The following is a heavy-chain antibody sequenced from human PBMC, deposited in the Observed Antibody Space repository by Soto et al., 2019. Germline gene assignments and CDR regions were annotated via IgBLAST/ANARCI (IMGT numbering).Heavy chain of an antibody. V-gene: IGHV2-5*02. D-gene: IGHD2-15*01. CDR3: AHRYLGYSLDY. J-gene: IGHJ4*02. Sequence: QITLKESGPTLVKPTQTLTLTCTFSGFSLNTHTVGVGWIRQPPGKALEWLGFIYWDDDKRYSPYLKNRLTITKDTSKNQVVLTMTNMDPVDTGTYYCAHRYLGYSLDYWGQGTLVTVSS. CDR2: IYWDDDK. CDR1: GFSLNTHTVG.